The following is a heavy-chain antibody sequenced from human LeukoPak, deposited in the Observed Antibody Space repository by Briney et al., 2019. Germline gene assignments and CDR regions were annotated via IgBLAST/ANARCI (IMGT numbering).Heavy chain of an antibody. CDR1: GSSFSDFY. V-gene: IGHV3-11*06. D-gene: IGHD2-15*01. CDR2: IEGSGQYT. Sequence: GGSLRLSCAASGSSFSDFYMTWIRQAPGKRLEWVSYIEGSGQYTKYADSVRGRFTISRDNAKNSLYLQMRSLRVEDTAVYYCARFGYLSAYADFWGQGILVTVSS. CDR3: ARFGYLSAYADF. J-gene: IGHJ4*02.